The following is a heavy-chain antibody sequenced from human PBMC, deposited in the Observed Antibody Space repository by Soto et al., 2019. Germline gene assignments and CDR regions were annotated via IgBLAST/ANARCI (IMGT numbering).Heavy chain of an antibody. CDR2: ISNSGSA. J-gene: IGHJ3*01. D-gene: IGHD1-1*01. Sequence: QVQLQESGPGLVKPSETLSLTCTVSGASVSSGSYSWSWIRQPPGKGLEWIGKISNSGSANYNPSLKRRVTISVDTSKNQFSLNLSSVTAADTAVYYCVRGVLAWGQGTMVTVSS. V-gene: IGHV4-61*01. CDR1: GASVSSGSYS. CDR3: VRGVLA.